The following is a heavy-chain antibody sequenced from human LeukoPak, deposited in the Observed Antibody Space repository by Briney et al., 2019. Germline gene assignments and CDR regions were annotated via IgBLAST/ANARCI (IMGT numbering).Heavy chain of an antibody. V-gene: IGHV3-21*01. CDR1: GFTFSSYS. J-gene: IGHJ3*02. Sequence: GGSLRLSCAASGFTFSSYSMNWVRQAPGKGLEWVSSISSSSSYIYYADTVKGRFTISRDNAKNSVYLQMNSLRAEDTAVYYCARDRPLRNAFDIWGQGTMVTVSS. CDR2: ISSSSSYI. CDR3: ARDRPLRNAFDI.